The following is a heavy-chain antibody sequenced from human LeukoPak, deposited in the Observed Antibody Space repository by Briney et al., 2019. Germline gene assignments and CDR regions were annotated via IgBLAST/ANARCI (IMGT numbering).Heavy chain of an antibody. J-gene: IGHJ4*02. CDR1: GFTFSSYG. D-gene: IGHD2-15*01. Sequence: GGSLRLSCAASGFTFSSYGMHWVRQAPGKGLEWVAVIWYDGSNKYYADSVKGRFTISRDNSKNTLYLQMNSLRTEDTALYYCAKGRYCSGGSCYYFDYWGQGTLVTVSS. V-gene: IGHV3-30*02. CDR2: IWYDGSNK. CDR3: AKGRYCSGGSCYYFDY.